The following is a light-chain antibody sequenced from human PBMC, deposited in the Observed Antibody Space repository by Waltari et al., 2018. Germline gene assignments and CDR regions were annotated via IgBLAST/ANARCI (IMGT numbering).Light chain of an antibody. Sequence: QSALTQPASVSGSPGQSITISCSGASRDVGGHDHVSWYQQHPGKVPKLILSDVNKCPPGVFNRFACSKSGNPASLSIAWLQAEDEADYYCASCASGTTVVFGGGTKVTVL. CDR2: DVN. J-gene: IGLJ3*02. CDR1: SRDVGGHDH. V-gene: IGLV2-14*01. CDR3: ASCASGTTVV.